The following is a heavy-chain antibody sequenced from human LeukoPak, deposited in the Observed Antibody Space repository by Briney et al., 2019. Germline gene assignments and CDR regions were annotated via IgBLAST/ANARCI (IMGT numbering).Heavy chain of an antibody. CDR3: ARDGSGSTYYYGMDV. D-gene: IGHD3-10*01. V-gene: IGHV1-69*06. CDR1: GGTFSSYA. CDR2: IIPIFGTA. J-gene: IGHJ6*04. Sequence: SVKVSCKASGGTFSSYAISWVRQAPGQGLEWMGGIIPIFGTANYTQKFQGRVTITADKSTSTAYMELSSLRSEDTAVYYCARDGSGSTYYYGMDVWGKGTTVTVSS.